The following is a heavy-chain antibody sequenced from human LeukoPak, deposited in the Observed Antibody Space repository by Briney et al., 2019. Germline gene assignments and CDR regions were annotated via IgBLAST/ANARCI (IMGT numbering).Heavy chain of an antibody. D-gene: IGHD6-13*01. Sequence: SETLSLTCTVSGGSISSYYWSWIRQPPGKGLEWVGYIYYSGSTNYNPSLKSRVTISVDTSKNQFSLKLSSVTAADTAVYYCARRGHGSSWYPNFEPNYYYGTDVWGQGTTVNVSS. CDR1: GGSISSYY. CDR3: ARRGHGSSWYPNFEPNYYYGTDV. V-gene: IGHV4-59*08. CDR2: IYYSGST. J-gene: IGHJ6*02.